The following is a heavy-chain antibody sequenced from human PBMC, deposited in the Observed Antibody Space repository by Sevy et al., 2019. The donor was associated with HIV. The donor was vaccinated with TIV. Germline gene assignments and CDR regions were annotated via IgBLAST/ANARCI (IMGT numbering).Heavy chain of an antibody. Sequence: GGSLRLSCAASGFTLSNYWMSWVRQAPGKGLEWVANIKEDGSEKYYVDSVKGRFTISRDNAKHSLYLQMNSLRVEDTAVYYCARGAHYIDSCGYFHDAFDIWGQGTMVTVSS. CDR1: GFTLSNYW. V-gene: IGHV3-7*01. CDR2: IKEDGSEK. D-gene: IGHD3-22*01. J-gene: IGHJ3*02. CDR3: ARGAHYIDSCGYFHDAFDI.